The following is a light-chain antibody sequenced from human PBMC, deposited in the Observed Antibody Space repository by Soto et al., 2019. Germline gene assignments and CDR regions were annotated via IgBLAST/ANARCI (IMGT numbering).Light chain of an antibody. Sequence: QSALTQPASVSGSPGQSITISCTGTSSDVGGYNYVSWYQQHPGKAPKVIIYEVSNRPSGVSNRFSGSKSGNTASLTISGLQAEDEADSYCSSYTSSSTLLFGGGTKLTVL. CDR1: SSDVGGYNY. J-gene: IGLJ2*01. CDR2: EVS. V-gene: IGLV2-14*01. CDR3: SSYTSSSTLL.